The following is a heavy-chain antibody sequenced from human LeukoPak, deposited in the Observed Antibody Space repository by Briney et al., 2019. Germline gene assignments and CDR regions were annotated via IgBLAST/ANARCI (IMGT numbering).Heavy chain of an antibody. J-gene: IGHJ4*02. Sequence: GGSPRLSCAASGFTFSSYGMHWVRQAPGKGLEWVAVIWYDGSNKYYADSVKGRFTISRDNSKNTLYLQMNSLRAEDTAVYYCARVIEGVAVALDYWGQGTLVTVSS. CDR2: IWYDGSNK. CDR1: GFTFSSYG. D-gene: IGHD6-19*01. CDR3: ARVIEGVAVALDY. V-gene: IGHV3-33*01.